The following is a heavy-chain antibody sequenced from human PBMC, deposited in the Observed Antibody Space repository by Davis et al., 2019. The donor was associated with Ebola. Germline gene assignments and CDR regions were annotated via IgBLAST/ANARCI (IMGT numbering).Heavy chain of an antibody. D-gene: IGHD6-6*01. CDR2: IRGKADGGTT. Sequence: PGGSLRLSCAASGFTFTSAWMSWVRQAPGKGLEWVGRIRGKADGGTTDYAAPVKGRFTISRDDSENTLYLQMNTLKTEDTAVYYCATDIPTRPDKVDYWGQGTLVTVSS. CDR1: GFTFTSAW. J-gene: IGHJ4*02. CDR3: ATDIPTRPDKVDY. V-gene: IGHV3-15*01.